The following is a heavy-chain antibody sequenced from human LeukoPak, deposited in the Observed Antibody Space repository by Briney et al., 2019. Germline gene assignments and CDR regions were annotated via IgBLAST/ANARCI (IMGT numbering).Heavy chain of an antibody. V-gene: IGHV4-4*07. D-gene: IGHD3-3*01. Sequence: SETLSLTCTVSGGSISSYYWSWIRQPAGKGLEWIGRIYTSGSTNYNPSLKSRVTMSVDTSKNQFSLKLSSVTAADTAVYYCARDLVLRFLEWLSPQGWFDPWGQGTLVTVSS. CDR3: ARDLVLRFLEWLSPQGWFDP. CDR2: IYTSGST. J-gene: IGHJ5*02. CDR1: GGSISSYY.